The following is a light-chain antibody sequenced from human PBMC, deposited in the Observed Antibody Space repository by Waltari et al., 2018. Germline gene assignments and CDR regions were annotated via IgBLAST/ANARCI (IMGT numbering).Light chain of an antibody. CDR1: NSNIGSNY. V-gene: IGLV1-47*01. CDR3: AAWDDSLSAVP. CDR2: KNN. J-gene: IGLJ2*01. Sequence: QSVLTQPPSTSGTPGQRVTNSCSGSNSNIGSNYVYWYQQVPGMAPKLLIYKNNQRPSGVPDRFSGSKSGTSSSLAISALRSEDEADYYCAAWDDSLSAVPFGGGTKVTVL.